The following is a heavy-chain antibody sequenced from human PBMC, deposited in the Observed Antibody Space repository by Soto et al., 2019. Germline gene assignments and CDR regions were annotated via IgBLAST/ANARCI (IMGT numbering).Heavy chain of an antibody. CDR3: ATRVQDPGKYYYGMDV. CDR1: GYSFTSYW. D-gene: IGHD6-13*01. V-gene: IGHV5-51*01. J-gene: IGHJ6*02. CDR2: IYPGDSDT. Sequence: LGESLKISCKGSGYSFTSYWIGWVRQMPGKGLEWMGIIYPGDSDTRYSPSFQGQVTISADKSISTAYLQWSSLKASDTAMNYCATRVQDPGKYYYGMDVWGQGTTVTVSS.